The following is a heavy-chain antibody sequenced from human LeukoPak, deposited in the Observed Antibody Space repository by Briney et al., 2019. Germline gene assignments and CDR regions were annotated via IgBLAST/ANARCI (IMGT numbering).Heavy chain of an antibody. CDR1: GFTFQNYA. J-gene: IGHJ6*02. CDR3: AKYGVRDKFNKYYYYGMDV. V-gene: IGHV3-23*01. Sequence: GGSLRLSCAASGFTFQNYAMSWVRQAPGKGLEWASSISGSGGSTYYADSVRGRFTISRDNSKNTLFLQMNSLRADDTAVYYCAKYGVRDKFNKYYYYGMDVWGQGTTVTVSS. D-gene: IGHD3-10*01. CDR2: ISGSGGST.